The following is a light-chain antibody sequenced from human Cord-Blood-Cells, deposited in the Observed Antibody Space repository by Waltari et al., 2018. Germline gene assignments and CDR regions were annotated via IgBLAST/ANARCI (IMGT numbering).Light chain of an antibody. CDR1: RRDDGGYNY. V-gene: IGLV2-14*01. CDR3: RYQRSGSGGV. CDR2: EVS. J-gene: IGLJ3*02. Sequence: ALTRPASVSASAGQSLPIPVSGPRRDDGGYNYVSWYQQHPGKAPKLMLDEVSKRPSGFSNRFFFSKSATTASYTLSLLQAQPESDSNRRYQRSGSGGVFGGGTKLTVL.